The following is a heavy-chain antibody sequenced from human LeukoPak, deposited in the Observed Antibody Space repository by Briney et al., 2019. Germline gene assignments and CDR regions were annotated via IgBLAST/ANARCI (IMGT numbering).Heavy chain of an antibody. CDR3: AKDAGNYYQRFFDY. J-gene: IGHJ4*02. V-gene: IGHV3-33*06. CDR2: IWYDGSNK. Sequence: GGSLRLSCAASGFTFSTHAMHWVRQAPGKGLEWVALIWYDGSNKYYADSVKGRFTISRDISKNTLYLQMNSLRAEDTAVYYCAKDAGNYYQRFFDYWGQGTLVTVSS. CDR1: GFTFSTHA. D-gene: IGHD1-26*01.